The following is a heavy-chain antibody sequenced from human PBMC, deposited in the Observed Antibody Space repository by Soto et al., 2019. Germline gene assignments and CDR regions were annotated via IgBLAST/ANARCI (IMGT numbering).Heavy chain of an antibody. V-gene: IGHV3-13*01. D-gene: IGHD1-26*01. CDR3: ARGTGIVGATFPDY. Sequence: EVQLVESGGGLVQPGGSLRLSCAASGFTFSSYDMHWVRQATGKGLEWVSAIGTAGDTYYPGSVKGRFTISRENAKNSLYPQMNSLRAEDTAVYYCARGTGIVGATFPDYWGQGTLVTVSS. CDR2: IGTAGDT. J-gene: IGHJ4*02. CDR1: GFTFSSYD.